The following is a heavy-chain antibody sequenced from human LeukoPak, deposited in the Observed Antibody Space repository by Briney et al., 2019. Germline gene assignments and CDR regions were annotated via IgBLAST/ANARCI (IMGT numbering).Heavy chain of an antibody. D-gene: IGHD2-2*01. J-gene: IGHJ4*02. Sequence: PGGSLRLSCTASGFTFGDYAMSWFRQAPGKGLEWVSPIRDKAYGGTTEYAASVKGRFTISRDDSKNIAYLQVNSLKTEDTGVYYCTRDCSSTNCFVDSWGQGTLVTVSS. CDR3: TRDCSSTNCFVDS. CDR2: IRDKAYGGTT. V-gene: IGHV3-49*03. CDR1: GFTFGDYA.